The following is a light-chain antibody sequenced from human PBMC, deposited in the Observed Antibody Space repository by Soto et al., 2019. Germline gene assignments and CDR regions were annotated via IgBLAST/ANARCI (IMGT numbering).Light chain of an antibody. CDR3: SSLATSSTLI. CDR1: SSDVGSSNY. V-gene: IGLV2-14*01. Sequence: QSALTQPASVSGSPGQSVTISCTGTSSDVGSSNYVSWYQQHPGTAPKLMIYTVSNRPSGVSNRFSGFKSGNTASLTISGIQAEDESDYYCSSLATSSTLIFVGGTQVTVL. J-gene: IGLJ2*01. CDR2: TVS.